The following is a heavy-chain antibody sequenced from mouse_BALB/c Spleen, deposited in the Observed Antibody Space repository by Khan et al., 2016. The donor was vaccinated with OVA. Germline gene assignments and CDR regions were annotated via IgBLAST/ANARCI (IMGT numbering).Heavy chain of an antibody. CDR3: ARSGGNFHWYFDV. Sequence: EVQLQESGGDLVQPGGSRKLSCAASGFTFSSFGMHWVRQAPKKGLEWVAYISSGSSTIYYVDTVKGRFTISRDNPKNTLFLQMTSLRSEDTAMYYCARSGGNFHWYFDVWGAGTSVTVSS. V-gene: IGHV5-17*02. CDR1: GFTFSSFG. D-gene: IGHD2-1*01. CDR2: ISSGSSTI. J-gene: IGHJ1*01.